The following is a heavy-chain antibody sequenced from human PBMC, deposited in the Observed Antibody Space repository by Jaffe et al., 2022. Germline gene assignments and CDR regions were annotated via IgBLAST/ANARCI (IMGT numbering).Heavy chain of an antibody. V-gene: IGHV3-30*02. CDR3: ARGPATGSAGYSMDV. CDR1: GFIFNHYG. D-gene: IGHD6-13*01. Sequence: QVQLVESGGGVVQPGGSLRLSCAASGFIFNHYGILWVRQAPGKGLDWVAFMGYDGSHKYYTESVKGRFTISGDNPKNTVHLQMNSLRDEDTAVYYCARGPATGSAGYSMDVWGKGTTVLVSS. CDR2: MGYDGSHK. J-gene: IGHJ6*03.